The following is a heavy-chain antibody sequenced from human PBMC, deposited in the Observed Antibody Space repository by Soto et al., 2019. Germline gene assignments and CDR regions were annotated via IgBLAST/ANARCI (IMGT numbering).Heavy chain of an antibody. D-gene: IGHD2-15*01. V-gene: IGHV3-48*01. CDR2: ISSISNTI. CDR1: GFTFSTYS. J-gene: IGHJ4*02. Sequence: GGSLRLSCAASGFTFSTYSMSWVRQAPGKGLEWVSYISSISNTIYYADSVKGRFTISRDNAKNSLYLHMNSLSAEDTAVYYCARDRGCSGGICYRDLDYWGQGTLVTVSS. CDR3: ARDRGCSGGICYRDLDY.